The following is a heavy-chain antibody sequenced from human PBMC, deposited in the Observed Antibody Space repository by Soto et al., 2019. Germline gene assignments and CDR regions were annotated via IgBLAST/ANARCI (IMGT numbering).Heavy chain of an antibody. Sequence: XSVKVCYNPSVSTFTSYYRHLVRQAPGQGLEWMGIINPSGGSTSYAQKFQGRVTMTRDTSTSTVYMELSSLRSEDTAVYYCARDTSEVIYYYYGMDVWGQGTTVTVSS. V-gene: IGHV1-46*01. J-gene: IGHJ6*02. CDR1: VSTFTSYY. CDR2: INPSGGST. D-gene: IGHD2-21*01. CDR3: ARDTSEVIYYYYGMDV.